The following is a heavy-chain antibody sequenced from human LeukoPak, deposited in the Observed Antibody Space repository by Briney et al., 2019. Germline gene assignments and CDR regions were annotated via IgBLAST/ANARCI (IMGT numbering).Heavy chain of an antibody. D-gene: IGHD6-19*01. V-gene: IGHV3-30*03. J-gene: IGHJ4*02. Sequence: GGSLRLSCAASGLTFSSYGMHWVRQAPGKGLEWVAVISYDGSNKYYADSVKGRFTISRDNSKNTLYLQMNSLRAEDTAVYYCARDGAAVAGTFEVEHYFDYWGQGTLVTVSS. CDR3: ARDGAAVAGTFEVEHYFDY. CDR1: GLTFSSYG. CDR2: ISYDGSNK.